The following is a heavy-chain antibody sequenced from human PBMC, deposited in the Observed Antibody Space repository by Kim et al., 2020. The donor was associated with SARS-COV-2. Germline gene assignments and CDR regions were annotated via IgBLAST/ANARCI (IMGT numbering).Heavy chain of an antibody. J-gene: IGHJ6*02. CDR2: IYYSGST. CDR1: GGSISSYY. CDR3: ARDGYSSGWYPGDGMDV. D-gene: IGHD6-19*01. V-gene: IGHV4-59*01. Sequence: SETLSLTCTVSGGSISSYYWSWIRQPPGKGLEWIGYIYYSGSTNYNPSLKSRVTISVDTSKNQFSLKLSSVTAADTAVYYFARDGYSSGWYPGDGMDVWGQGTTVTVSS.